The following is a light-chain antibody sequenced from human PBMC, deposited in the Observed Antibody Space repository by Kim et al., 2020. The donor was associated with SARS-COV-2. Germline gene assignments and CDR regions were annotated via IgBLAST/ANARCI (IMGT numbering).Light chain of an antibody. CDR3: HQYAGAPWT. CDR2: GAS. CDR1: QSISTN. Sequence: FSPEERATPSRRANQSISTNVFWTQHTPGQSPRLLNYGASSRATGIPDRFSGSGSGTDFTLTITGLEPEDYAVYYCHQYAGAPWTLGQGTKVDIK. V-gene: IGKV3-20*01. J-gene: IGKJ1*01.